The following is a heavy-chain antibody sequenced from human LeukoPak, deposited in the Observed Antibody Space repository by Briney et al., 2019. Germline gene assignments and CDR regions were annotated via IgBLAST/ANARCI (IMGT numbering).Heavy chain of an antibody. V-gene: IGHV3-74*01. J-gene: IGHJ3*02. Sequence: GGSLRLSCAASGFTFSSYWMHWVRQAPGKGLVWVSRIYSDGSSTNYADSVKGRFTISRDNAKNTLYLQMNSLRAEDTAVYYCASGEYCSGGSCYSAAFDIWGQGTMVTVSS. CDR3: ASGEYCSGGSCYSAAFDI. CDR2: IYSDGSST. CDR1: GFTFSSYW. D-gene: IGHD2-15*01.